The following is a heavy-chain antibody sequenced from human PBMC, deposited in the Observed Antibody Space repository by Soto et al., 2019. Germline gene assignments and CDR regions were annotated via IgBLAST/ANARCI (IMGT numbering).Heavy chain of an antibody. CDR3: AAVPYDFWSGYQLGNDYYYYYMDV. CDR1: GFTFTSSA. V-gene: IGHV1-58*02. D-gene: IGHD3-3*01. CDR2: IVVGSGNT. Sequence: SVKVSCKASGFTFTSSAMQWVRQARGQRLEWIGWIVVGSGNTNYAQKFQERATITRDMSTSTAYMELSSLRSEDTAVYYCAAVPYDFWSGYQLGNDYYYYYMDVWGKGTTVT. J-gene: IGHJ6*03.